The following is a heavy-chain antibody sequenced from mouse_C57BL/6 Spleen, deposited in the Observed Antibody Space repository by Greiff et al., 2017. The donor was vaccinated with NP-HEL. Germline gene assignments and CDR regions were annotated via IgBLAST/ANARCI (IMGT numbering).Heavy chain of an antibody. V-gene: IGHV5-17*01. CDR2: ISSGSSTI. CDR1: GFTFSDYG. Sequence: DVKLVESGGGLVKPGGSLKLSCAASGFTFSDYGMHWVRQAPEKGLEWVAYISSGSSTIYYADTVKGRFTISRDNAKNTLFLQMTSLRSEDTAMYYCARGYYYGSSLYFDYWGQGTTLTVSS. D-gene: IGHD1-1*01. J-gene: IGHJ2*01. CDR3: ARGYYYGSSLYFDY.